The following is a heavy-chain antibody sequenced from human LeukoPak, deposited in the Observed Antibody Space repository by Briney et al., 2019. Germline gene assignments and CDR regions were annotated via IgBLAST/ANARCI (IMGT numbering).Heavy chain of an antibody. CDR3: ARAFLVGYSPEEYFFDY. Sequence: SETLSLTCTVSGGSISSSTWWSWVRQPPGKGLECIGEIHHSGTTNYNPSLKSRVTISIDKSKNQFSLKLNSVTAADTAVYYCARAFLVGYSPEEYFFDYWGQGNLVTVSS. CDR1: GGSISSSTW. CDR2: IHHSGTT. J-gene: IGHJ4*02. D-gene: IGHD2-15*01. V-gene: IGHV4-4*02.